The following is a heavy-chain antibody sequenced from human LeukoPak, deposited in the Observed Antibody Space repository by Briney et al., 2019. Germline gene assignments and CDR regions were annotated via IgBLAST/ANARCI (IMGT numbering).Heavy chain of an antibody. Sequence: SETLSLTCTVSGGSISSSRYYWGWIRQPPGKGLEWIGSIYYSGSTYYNPSLKSRVTISVDTSKNQFSLKLSSVTAADTAVYYCARDLHSSSWYWSHWFDPWGQGTLVTVSS. CDR1: GGSISSSRYY. CDR2: IYYSGST. CDR3: ARDLHSSSWYWSHWFDP. V-gene: IGHV4-39*07. J-gene: IGHJ5*02. D-gene: IGHD6-13*01.